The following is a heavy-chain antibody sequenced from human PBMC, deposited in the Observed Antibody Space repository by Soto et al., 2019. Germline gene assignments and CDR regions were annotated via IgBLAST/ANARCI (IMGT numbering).Heavy chain of an antibody. D-gene: IGHD5-12*01. CDR3: ARDRGGYDRLYYYHGMDV. Sequence: GGSLRLSCAVSGFTFSDYDMSWIRQAPGKGLEYISYISSSSGSTNYADSVKGRFTISRDNAKNSLYLQMSSLRAEDTAVYYCARDRGGYDRLYYYHGMDVWGQGTTVTVSS. CDR1: GFTFSDYD. V-gene: IGHV3-11*06. CDR2: ISSSSGST. J-gene: IGHJ6*02.